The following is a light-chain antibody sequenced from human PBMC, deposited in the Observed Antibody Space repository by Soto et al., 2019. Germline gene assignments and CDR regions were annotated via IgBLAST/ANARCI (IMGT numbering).Light chain of an antibody. CDR3: QQSYSTPYT. Sequence: DIQMTQSPSSLSASVGDRVTITCRASQSISSYLYWYQQKPGKAPKLLSYAASSLQSGVPSRFSGSGSGTDFTLTISSLQPEDFATYYCQQSYSTPYTFGQGTKLEIK. CDR1: QSISSY. J-gene: IGKJ2*01. CDR2: AAS. V-gene: IGKV1-39*01.